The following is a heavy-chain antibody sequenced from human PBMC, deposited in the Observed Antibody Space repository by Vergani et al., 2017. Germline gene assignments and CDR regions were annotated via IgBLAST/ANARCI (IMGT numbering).Heavy chain of an antibody. D-gene: IGHD3-22*01. V-gene: IGHV4-59*12. CDR1: GGPISSYY. J-gene: IGHJ4*02. Sequence: QVQLQESGPGLVKPSETLSLTCTVSGGPISSYYWSWIRQPPGKGLEWIGYIYHSGSTYYNPSLKSRVTISVDRSKNQFSLKLSSVTAADTAVYYCARSYFYDSSGLDYWGQGTQVTVSS. CDR2: IYHSGST. CDR3: ARSYFYDSSGLDY.